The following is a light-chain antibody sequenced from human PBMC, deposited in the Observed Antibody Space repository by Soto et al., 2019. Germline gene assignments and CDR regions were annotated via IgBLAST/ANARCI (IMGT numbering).Light chain of an antibody. V-gene: IGLV2-14*01. CDR2: EVS. Sequence: QSVLTQPAPVSGSAGQSIAISCTGTSSDVGGYNYVSWYQQHPGKAPKLLLSEVSKRPSGVSDRFSGSKSGNTASLTISGLQTQDEADYYCSSFTSAYTFVFGTGTKVTVL. CDR1: SSDVGGYNY. CDR3: SSFTSAYTFV. J-gene: IGLJ1*01.